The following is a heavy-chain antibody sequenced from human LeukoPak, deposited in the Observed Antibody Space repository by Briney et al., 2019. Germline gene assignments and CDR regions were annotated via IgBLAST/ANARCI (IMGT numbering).Heavy chain of an antibody. CDR2: ISAYNGNT. D-gene: IGHD1-26*01. V-gene: IGHV1-18*01. J-gene: IGHJ4*02. CDR3: ARGKLHQIVGATLFDY. Sequence: GASVKVSCKASGYTFTSYGISWVRQAPGQGLEWMGWISAYNGNTNYAQKLQGRVTMTTDTSTSTAYMELSSLRSEDTAVYYCARGKLHQIVGATLFDYWGQGTLVTVSS. CDR1: GYTFTSYG.